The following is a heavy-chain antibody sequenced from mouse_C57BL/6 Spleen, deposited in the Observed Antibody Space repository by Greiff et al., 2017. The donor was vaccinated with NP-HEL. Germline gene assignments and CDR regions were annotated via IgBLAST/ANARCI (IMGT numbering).Heavy chain of an antibody. CDR2: IDPNSGGT. V-gene: IGHV1-72*01. Sequence: QVQLQQPGAELVKPGASVKLSCKASGYTFTSYWMHWVKQRPGRGLEWIGRIDPNSGGTKYNEKFKSKATLTVDKPSSTAYMQLSNLTSEDSAVYYCARWGTTVGASPDYWYFDVWGTGATVTVSS. J-gene: IGHJ1*03. D-gene: IGHD1-1*01. CDR3: ARWGTTVGASPDYWYFDV. CDR1: GYTFTSYW.